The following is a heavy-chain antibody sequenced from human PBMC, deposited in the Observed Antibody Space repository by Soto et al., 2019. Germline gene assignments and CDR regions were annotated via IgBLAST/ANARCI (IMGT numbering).Heavy chain of an antibody. CDR2: IDPSSATT. V-gene: IGHV1-46*01. Sequence: ASVKVSCKASGYTFSRFYIHWVRQAPGQGLEWMGVIDPSSATTNYAQKFQGRLTMTMDTSTSTVYMDLSSLRSDDTAVYYCARQYYGSGSYYNLAFLRHPIDYWGQGTLVTVSS. D-gene: IGHD3-10*01. CDR1: GYTFSRFY. J-gene: IGHJ4*02. CDR3: ARQYYGSGSYYNLAFLRHPIDY.